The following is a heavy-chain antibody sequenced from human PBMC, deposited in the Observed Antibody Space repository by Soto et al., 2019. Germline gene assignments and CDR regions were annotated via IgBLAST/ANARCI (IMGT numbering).Heavy chain of an antibody. CDR3: ARRDRSGFSYWLDT. CDR1: GGSISSGDYY. Sequence: SETLSLSCTVSGGSISSGDYYWSWIRQHPGKGLEWIGTIYFSGTTYYNPSLKSRVTISVDTSKNQFSLNLSSVTAADTAVYYCARRDRSGFSYWLDTWGQGTLVTVSS. V-gene: IGHV4-31*03. J-gene: IGHJ5*02. CDR2: IYFSGTT. D-gene: IGHD3-22*01.